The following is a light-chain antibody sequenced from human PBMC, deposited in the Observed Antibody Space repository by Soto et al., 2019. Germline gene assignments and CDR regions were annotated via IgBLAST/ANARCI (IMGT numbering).Light chain of an antibody. V-gene: IGKV3-15*01. CDR2: DIS. CDR1: QSVNSN. J-gene: IGKJ4*01. CDR3: QQHNAWPLT. Sequence: EIVMTQSPATLSVSPGERATLSCRASQSVNSNLAWYQQKPGQPPRLLIYDISFRASGIPARFSGSGSGTEFTLTISSLQSEDFGVYYCQQHNAWPLTFGGGTKVEIK.